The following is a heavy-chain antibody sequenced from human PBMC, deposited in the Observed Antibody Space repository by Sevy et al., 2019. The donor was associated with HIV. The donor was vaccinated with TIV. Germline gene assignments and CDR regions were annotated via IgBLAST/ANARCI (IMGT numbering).Heavy chain of an antibody. CDR2: IYSGGST. J-gene: IGHJ3*02. CDR1: GFTVSSNY. Sequence: GGSLRLSCAASGFTVSSNYMSWVRQAPGKGLEWVSVIYSGGSTYYADSVKGRFTISRDNSKNTLYLQMNSLRAEDTAVYYCARDGSTANDAFDIWGQRTMVTVSS. CDR3: ARDGSTANDAFDI. V-gene: IGHV3-53*01. D-gene: IGHD4-4*01.